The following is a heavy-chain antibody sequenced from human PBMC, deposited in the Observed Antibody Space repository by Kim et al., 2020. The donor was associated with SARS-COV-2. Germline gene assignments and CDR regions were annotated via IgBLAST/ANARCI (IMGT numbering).Heavy chain of an antibody. J-gene: IGHJ4*01. CDR3: AKAGGNMVRGVIITGFD. CDR1: GFTFSSYA. V-gene: IGHV3-30*04. CDR2: ISYDGSNK. D-gene: IGHD3-10*01. Sequence: GGSLRLSCAASGFTFSSYAMHWVRQAPGKGLEWVAVISYDGSNKYYADSVKGRFTISRDNSKNTLYLQMNSLRAEDTAVYYCAKAGGNMVRGVIITGFD.